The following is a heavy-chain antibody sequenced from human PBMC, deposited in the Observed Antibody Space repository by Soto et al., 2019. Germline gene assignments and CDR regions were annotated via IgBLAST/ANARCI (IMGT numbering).Heavy chain of an antibody. CDR2: INHSGST. CDR1: GGSFSGYY. Sequence: SETLSLTCAVYGGSFSGYYWSWIRQPPGKGLEWIGEINHSGSTNYNPSLKSRVTISVDTSKNQFSLKLSSVTAADTAVYYCARGGRLQLWPWGQGTLVTVSS. J-gene: IGHJ5*02. D-gene: IGHD5-18*01. V-gene: IGHV4-34*01. CDR3: ARGGRLQLWP.